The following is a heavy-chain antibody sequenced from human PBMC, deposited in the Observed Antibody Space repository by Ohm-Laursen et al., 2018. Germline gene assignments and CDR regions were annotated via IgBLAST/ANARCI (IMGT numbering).Heavy chain of an antibody. D-gene: IGHD4-17*01. J-gene: IGHJ4*02. V-gene: IGHV3-7*03. CDR2: MSQDGGQR. Sequence: SLRLSCTASGFQFSDHWMGWARQAPGKGLEWVAYMSQDGGQRYVMDAAEGRFTISRDNAASSLYLQMNSLRAEDTAVYYCARKNDYGDPLDYWGQGTLVTVSS. CDR1: GFQFSDHW. CDR3: ARKNDYGDPLDY.